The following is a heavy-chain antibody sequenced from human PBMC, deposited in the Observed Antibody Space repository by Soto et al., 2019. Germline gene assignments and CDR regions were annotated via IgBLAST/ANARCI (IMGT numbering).Heavy chain of an antibody. J-gene: IGHJ3*02. Sequence: SETLSLTCTVSGGSISSGGYYWSWIRQHPGKGLEWIGYIYYSGSTYYNPSLKSRVTISVDTSKSQFSLKLSSVTAADTAVYYCGRAGYYYDSSGYNDAFDIWGQGTMVTVSS. CDR3: GRAGYYYDSSGYNDAFDI. CDR2: IYYSGST. CDR1: GGSISSGGYY. V-gene: IGHV4-31*03. D-gene: IGHD3-22*01.